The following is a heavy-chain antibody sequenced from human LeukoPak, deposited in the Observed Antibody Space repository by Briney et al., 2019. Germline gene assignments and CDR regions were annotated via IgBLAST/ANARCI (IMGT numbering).Heavy chain of an antibody. CDR3: ARVGYDILTGYFNWFDP. Sequence: SETLSLTCTVSGGSISSGGYYWSWIRQHPGKGLEWIGYIYYSGSTYYNPSLKSRVTISVDTSKNQFTPKLSSVTAADTAVYYCARVGYDILTGYFNWFDPWGQGTLVTVSS. CDR1: GGSISSGGYY. V-gene: IGHV4-31*03. J-gene: IGHJ5*02. CDR2: IYYSGST. D-gene: IGHD3-9*01.